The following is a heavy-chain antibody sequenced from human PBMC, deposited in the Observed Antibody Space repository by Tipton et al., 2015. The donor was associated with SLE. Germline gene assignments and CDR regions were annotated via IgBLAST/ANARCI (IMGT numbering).Heavy chain of an antibody. V-gene: IGHV4-59*08. CDR1: GGSISSYY. J-gene: IGHJ4*02. D-gene: IGHD3-22*01. CDR2: IYYSGST. Sequence: TLSLTCTVSGGSISSYYWSWIRQPPGKGLEWIGYIYYSGSTNYNPSPKRRVTISVDTYKNPFSLKLSSVTAADTAVYYCARRLGSSGFGYWGQGTLVTVSS. CDR3: ARRLGSSGFGY.